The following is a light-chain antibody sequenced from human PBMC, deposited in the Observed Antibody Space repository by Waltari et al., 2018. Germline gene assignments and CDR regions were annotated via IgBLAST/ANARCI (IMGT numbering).Light chain of an antibody. CDR3: FSYAGNSLV. Sequence: QSALTQPPSASGSPGQSVTISCTGTSSDVGGYNFVSWYQQHPGKAPKLVIYEVTKRPSGCPDRFAGSKSGNTASLTVSGLQAEDEADYYCFSYAGNSLVFGGGTKLTVL. V-gene: IGLV2-8*01. J-gene: IGLJ2*01. CDR1: SSDVGGYNF. CDR2: EVT.